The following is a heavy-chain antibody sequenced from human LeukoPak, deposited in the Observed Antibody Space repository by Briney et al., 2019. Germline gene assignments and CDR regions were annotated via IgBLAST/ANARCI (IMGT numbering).Heavy chain of an antibody. CDR1: GGSISSYY. D-gene: IGHD6-19*01. J-gene: IGHJ6*02. V-gene: IGHV4-59*08. CDR2: IYYSGST. CDR3: ARSIAVAGTGYYYGMDV. Sequence: SQTLSLTCTVSGGSISSYYWSWIRHPPGKGLEWIGDIYYSGSTNYNPSLKSRVTISVDTSKNQFSLKLSSVTAADTAVYYCARSIAVAGTGYYYGMDVWGQGTTVTVSS.